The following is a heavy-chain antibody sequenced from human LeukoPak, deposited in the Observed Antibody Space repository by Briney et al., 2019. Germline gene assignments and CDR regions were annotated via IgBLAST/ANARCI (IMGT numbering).Heavy chain of an antibody. J-gene: IGHJ4*02. CDR3: AKDWSCDY. V-gene: IGHV3-23*01. Sequence: GGSLRLSCAASGFTFSSYAMTWVRQAPGNELEWVSAISDSGSKTHYADSVKGRFTISRDNSKNTVYLQMNSLRAEDTALYYCAKDWSCDYWGQGTLVTVSS. CDR1: GFTFSSYA. CDR2: ISDSGSKT. D-gene: IGHD1-26*01.